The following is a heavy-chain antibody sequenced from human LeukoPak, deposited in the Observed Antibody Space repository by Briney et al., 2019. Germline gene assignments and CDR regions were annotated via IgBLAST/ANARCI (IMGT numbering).Heavy chain of an antibody. CDR1: GGSVSSYY. CDR3: ARASGSYLGSAFDI. V-gene: IGHV4-59*02. Sequence: SETLSPTCTVSGGSVSSYYWSWIRQTPEKGLEWIGYMSYSGRTDYGPSLKSRVTMSVDTSKNQFSLKMSYVTAADTGVYYCARASGSYLGSAFDIWGQGTMVTVSS. CDR2: MSYSGRT. J-gene: IGHJ3*02. D-gene: IGHD1-26*01.